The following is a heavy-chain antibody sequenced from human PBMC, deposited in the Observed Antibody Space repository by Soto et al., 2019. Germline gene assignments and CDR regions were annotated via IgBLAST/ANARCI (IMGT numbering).Heavy chain of an antibody. V-gene: IGHV1-18*01. Sequence: QVQLVQSGAEVKKPGASVKVSCKASGYTFTSYGISWVRQAPGQGLEWIGWISPDNGNTNYAQKLQGRVTMTTDTSTSTAYMELRSLRSDDTAVYYCARYYYGSGSFYIGYWGQGTLVTVSS. CDR2: ISPDNGNT. J-gene: IGHJ4*02. CDR3: ARYYYGSGSFYIGY. D-gene: IGHD3-10*01. CDR1: GYTFTSYG.